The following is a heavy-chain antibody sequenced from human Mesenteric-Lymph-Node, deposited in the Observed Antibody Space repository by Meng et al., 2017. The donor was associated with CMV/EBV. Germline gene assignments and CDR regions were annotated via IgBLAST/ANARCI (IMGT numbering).Heavy chain of an antibody. CDR2: IDVGGDGPPTT. CDR1: GFIFSDYW. D-gene: IGHD2-15*01. J-gene: IGHJ6*02. CDR3: ARAVVVAANGGYYYYYYGMDV. Sequence: GGSLRLSCAASGFIFSDYWMHWVRQAPGEGPVWVARIDVGGDGPPTTRYADFVRGRFTISRDNAQSTVYLQLNSLRVEDTALYYCARAVVVAANGGYYYYYYGMDVWGQGTTVTVSS. V-gene: IGHV3-74*01.